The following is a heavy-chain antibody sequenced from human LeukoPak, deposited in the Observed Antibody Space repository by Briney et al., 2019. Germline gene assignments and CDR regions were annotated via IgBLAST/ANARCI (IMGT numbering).Heavy chain of an antibody. CDR2: IYYSGST. D-gene: IGHD6-13*01. Sequence: SETLSLTCTVSGGSISSSSYYWGWIRQPPGKGLEWIGCIYYSGSTYYNPSLKSRVTISVDTSKNQFSLKLSSVTAADTAVYYCARHWGSAAGTFGYYYYYYMDVWGKGTTVTISS. CDR3: ARHWGSAAGTFGYYYYYYMDV. V-gene: IGHV4-39*01. CDR1: GGSISSSSYY. J-gene: IGHJ6*03.